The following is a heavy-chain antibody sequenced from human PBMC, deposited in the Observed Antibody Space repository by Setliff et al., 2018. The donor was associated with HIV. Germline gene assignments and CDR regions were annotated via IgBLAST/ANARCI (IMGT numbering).Heavy chain of an antibody. Sequence: SETLSLTCAVYGGSFSGYYWSWIRQPPGKGLEWIGEINHSGSTNYNPSLKSRGTTSVDTSKNQFSLRLTSVTAADTAVYYCARGHSYDRRGYYLRAFDIWGQGTLVTVSS. J-gene: IGHJ3*02. CDR3: ARGHSYDRRGYYLRAFDI. CDR2: INHSGST. V-gene: IGHV4-34*01. CDR1: GGSFSGYY. D-gene: IGHD3-22*01.